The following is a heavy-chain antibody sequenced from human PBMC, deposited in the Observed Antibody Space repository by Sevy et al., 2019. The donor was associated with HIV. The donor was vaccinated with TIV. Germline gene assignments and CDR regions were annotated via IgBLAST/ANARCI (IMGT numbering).Heavy chain of an antibody. J-gene: IGHJ6*02. V-gene: IGHV3-21*04. CDR2: ISNSPSYI. CDR1: GFTFISFT. CDR3: ARDHVKDGKGGDYYYHAMDV. D-gene: IGHD3-16*01. Sequence: GGSLRLSCAASGFTFISFTMNWVRQAPGKGLEWVSSISNSPSYIYYADSVKGRFTISRDNAKNSLYLQMSSLRADDTAVYYCARDHVKDGKGGDYYYHAMDVWGRGTTVTVSS.